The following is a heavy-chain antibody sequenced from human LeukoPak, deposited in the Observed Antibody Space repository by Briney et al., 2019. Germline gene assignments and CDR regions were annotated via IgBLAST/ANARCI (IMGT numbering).Heavy chain of an antibody. J-gene: IGHJ6*02. D-gene: IGHD5-12*01. CDR2: ISSSSSYI. Sequence: GGSLRLSCAASGFTFSSYSMNWVRQAQGKGREWVSSISSSSSYIYYADSVKGRFTISRDNAKNSLYLQMNSLRAEDTAVYYCAREGGSDGMDVWGQGTTVTVSS. CDR1: GFTFSSYS. V-gene: IGHV3-21*01. CDR3: AREGGSDGMDV.